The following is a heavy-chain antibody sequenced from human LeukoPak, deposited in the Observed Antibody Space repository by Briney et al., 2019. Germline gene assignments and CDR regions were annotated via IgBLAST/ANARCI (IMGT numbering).Heavy chain of an antibody. D-gene: IGHD1-26*01. CDR3: ARDPYSGNYGNYYYYYMDV. CDR1: GFTFSSYS. CDR2: ISSRSSYI. J-gene: IGHJ6*03. Sequence: GGSLRLSCAASGFTFSSYSMNWVRQAPGKGLEWVSSISSRSSYIYYADSVKGRFTISRDNAKNSLYLQMNSLGPEDTAVYYCARDPYSGNYGNYYYYYMDVWGKGTTVTISS. V-gene: IGHV3-21*01.